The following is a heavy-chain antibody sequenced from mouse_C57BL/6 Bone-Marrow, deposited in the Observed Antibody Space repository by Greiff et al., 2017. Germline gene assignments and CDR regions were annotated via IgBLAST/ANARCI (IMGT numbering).Heavy chain of an antibody. CDR1: GFTFSSYG. V-gene: IGHV5-6*01. CDR3: ARHHDGYFFDY. J-gene: IGHJ2*01. CDR2: ISSGGSYT. Sequence: VQLKESGGDLVKPGGSLKLSCAASGFTFSSYGMSWVRQTPDKRLEWVATISSGGSYTYYPDSVKGRFTISRDNAKNTLYLQMSSLKSEDTAMYYCARHHDGYFFDYWGQGTTLTVSS. D-gene: IGHD2-3*01.